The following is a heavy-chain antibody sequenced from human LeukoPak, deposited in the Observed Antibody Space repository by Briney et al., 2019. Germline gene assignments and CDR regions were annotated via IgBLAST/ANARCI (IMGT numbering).Heavy chain of an antibody. Sequence: ASGKVSCKASGYSFSSYGFSWVREPPGQGLGWVGWSSTYNGETNYAKKIQSRVTMTSDTSTTTAYMELRSLRSDDTAVYYCARGSYYDSWGQGTLVTVSS. CDR2: SSTYNGET. V-gene: IGHV1-18*01. CDR3: ARGSYYDS. J-gene: IGHJ4*02. D-gene: IGHD3-10*01. CDR1: GYSFSSYG.